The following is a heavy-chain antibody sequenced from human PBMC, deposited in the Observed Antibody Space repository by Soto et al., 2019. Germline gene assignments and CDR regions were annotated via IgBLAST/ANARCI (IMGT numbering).Heavy chain of an antibody. CDR1: GFTFRSYP. Sequence: VGSLRLSCAASGFTFRSYPMTWVRQAPGKGLEWVSLIRSSGANTYYADSVKGRFTISRDNSKEMLYLQMSSLKAEDTAVYFCAIQAEGYDAPFDFWGQGTLVTVSS. CDR3: AIQAEGYDAPFDF. V-gene: IGHV3-23*01. CDR2: IRSSGANT. D-gene: IGHD3-3*01. J-gene: IGHJ4*02.